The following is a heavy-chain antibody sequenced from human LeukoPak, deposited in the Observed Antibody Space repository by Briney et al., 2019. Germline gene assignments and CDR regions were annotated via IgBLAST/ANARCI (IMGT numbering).Heavy chain of an antibody. D-gene: IGHD6-13*01. CDR2: IWYDGSNK. J-gene: IGHJ4*02. V-gene: IGHV3-33*01. CDR1: GFTFSSYG. CDR3: ARENQQLVRVGFDY. Sequence: AGGSLRLSCAASGFTFSSYGMHWVRQAPGKGLEWVAVIWYDGSNKYYADSVKGRFAISRDNSKNTLYLQMNSLRAEDTAVYYCARENQQLVRVGFDYWGQGTLVTVSS.